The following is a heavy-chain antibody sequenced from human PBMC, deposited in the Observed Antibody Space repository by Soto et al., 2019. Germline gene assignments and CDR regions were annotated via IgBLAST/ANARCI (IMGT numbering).Heavy chain of an antibody. CDR1: GFNFDDYA. D-gene: IGHD5-12*01. CDR2: ISWEGGSV. V-gene: IGHV3-9*01. Sequence: EVHLVESGGGLVQPGRSLRLSCAASGFNFDDYAMHWVQQAPGKNMEWVSGISWEGGSVGYADSVKGRFTISRDNAKNSLYLEMNDLRSEDTALYYCAKDHDEDFGYDLDYMNYWGQGTLVTVSS. CDR3: AKDHDEDFGYDLDYMNY. J-gene: IGHJ4*02.